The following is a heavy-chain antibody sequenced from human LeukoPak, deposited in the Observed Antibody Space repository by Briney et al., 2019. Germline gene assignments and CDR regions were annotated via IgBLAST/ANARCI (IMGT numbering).Heavy chain of an antibody. D-gene: IGHD6-19*01. V-gene: IGHV4-4*09. CDR3: VQSTGWPGFDY. Sequence: PSETLSLICTTSGAPISRFFWSCVRQPPGKGLEWIGNIYNGVPTFFNPSLKSRVSISVDTSKGQFSLQLASVTAADTAVYYCVQSTGWPGFDYWGQGILVTVSS. J-gene: IGHJ4*02. CDR2: IYNGVPT. CDR1: GAPISRFF.